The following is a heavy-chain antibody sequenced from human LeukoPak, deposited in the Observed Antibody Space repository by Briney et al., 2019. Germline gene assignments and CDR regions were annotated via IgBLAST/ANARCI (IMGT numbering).Heavy chain of an antibody. CDR3: AKAALGYSYGFNWFDP. V-gene: IGHV1-8*01. J-gene: IGHJ5*02. CDR2: VNPYTGDT. D-gene: IGHD5-18*01. Sequence: GASVKVSCKASGYNFISYHINWVRQAPGQGLEWMGWVNPYTGDTVYAQKFQGRVSMTRNTSITTAYMELRSLVSEDTAVYYCAKAALGYSYGFNWFDPWGQGTLITVSS. CDR1: GYNFISYH.